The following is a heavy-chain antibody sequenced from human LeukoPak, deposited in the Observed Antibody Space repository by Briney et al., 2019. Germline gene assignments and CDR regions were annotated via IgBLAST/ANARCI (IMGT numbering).Heavy chain of an antibody. J-gene: IGHJ6*03. CDR2: ISSSSSNI. Sequence: GGSLRLSCAASGFTFSSYSMNWVHQAPGKGLEWVSSISSSSSNIYYGDSVKGRFTVSRDNAKNSLYLQMNSLRAEDTAVYYCARDFVALTTINYYYYYMDAWGKGTTVTISS. CDR3: ARDFVALTTINYYYYYMDA. V-gene: IGHV3-21*04. CDR1: GFTFSSYS. D-gene: IGHD2-21*02.